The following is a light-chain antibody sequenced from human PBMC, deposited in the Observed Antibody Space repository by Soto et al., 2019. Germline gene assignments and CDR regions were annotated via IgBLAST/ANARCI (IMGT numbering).Light chain of an antibody. Sequence: EIVLTQSPGTLSLSPGERATLSCRASQSVSSSYLAWYQQKPGQAPRLLIYGASSRATGIPDRFSGSGSGTDFTLTIIRLEPEDFAEYYCQQYGSSPTAFGKGTKVEIK. CDR1: QSVSSSY. J-gene: IGKJ1*01. CDR3: QQYGSSPTA. V-gene: IGKV3-20*01. CDR2: GAS.